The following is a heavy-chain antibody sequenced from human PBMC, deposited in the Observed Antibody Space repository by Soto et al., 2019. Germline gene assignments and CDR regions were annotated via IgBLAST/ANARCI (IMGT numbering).Heavy chain of an antibody. J-gene: IGHJ4*02. Sequence: PSDTLSLTCAVSGGSISSGGYSWSWIRQPPGKGLEWIGYIYHSGSTYYNPSPKSRVTISVDRSKNQFSLKLSSVTAADTATYYCAQSGDSTSFDYWGQGTLVTASS. CDR1: GGSISSGGYS. CDR3: AQSGDSTSFDY. CDR2: IYHSGST. D-gene: IGHD6-13*01. V-gene: IGHV4-30-2*01.